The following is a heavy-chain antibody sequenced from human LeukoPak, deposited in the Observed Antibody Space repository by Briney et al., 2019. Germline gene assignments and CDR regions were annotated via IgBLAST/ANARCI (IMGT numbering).Heavy chain of an antibody. Sequence: GGSLRLSCAASGFTFSSYAMSWVRQAPGKGLEWVSAISGSGGSTYYADSVKGRFTISSDNSKNTLYLQMNSLRAEDTAVYYCAKPYYYDSSGYYEYYFDYWGQGTLVTVSS. J-gene: IGHJ4*02. D-gene: IGHD3-22*01. CDR2: ISGSGGST. CDR1: GFTFSSYA. CDR3: AKPYYYDSSGYYEYYFDY. V-gene: IGHV3-23*01.